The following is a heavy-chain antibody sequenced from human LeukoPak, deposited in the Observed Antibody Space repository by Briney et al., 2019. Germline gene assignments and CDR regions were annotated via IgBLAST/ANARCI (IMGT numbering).Heavy chain of an antibody. D-gene: IGHD3-22*01. CDR1: GFDFGAYE. CDR3: TTLGYHLDS. CDR2: FAGSDTTT. Sequence: GGPLRLSCAASGFDFGAYEMNWVRQAPGKGLEWVAYFAGSDTTTYYADSVKGRFIISRDNARNSLYLQMNSLRAEDTALYYCTTLGYHLDSWGQGTLVTVSS. J-gene: IGHJ4*02. V-gene: IGHV3-48*03.